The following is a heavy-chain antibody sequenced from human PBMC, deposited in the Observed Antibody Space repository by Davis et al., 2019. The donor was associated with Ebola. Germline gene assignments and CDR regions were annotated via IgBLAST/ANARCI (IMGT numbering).Heavy chain of an antibody. CDR3: ATVTTGLDY. Sequence: SVKVSCKASGGTFSSYAISWVRQAPGQGLEWMGGIIPIFGTANYAQKFQGRVTMTRDTSTSTVYMELSSLRSEDTAVYYCATVTTGLDYWGQGTLVTVSS. D-gene: IGHD4-17*01. V-gene: IGHV1-69*05. CDR1: GGTFSSYA. CDR2: IIPIFGTA. J-gene: IGHJ4*02.